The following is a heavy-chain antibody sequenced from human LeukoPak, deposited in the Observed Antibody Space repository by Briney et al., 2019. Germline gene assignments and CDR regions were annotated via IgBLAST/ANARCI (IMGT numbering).Heavy chain of an antibody. CDR1: GFTFSSYG. CDR3: AREQRGYDAFDI. J-gene: IGHJ3*02. D-gene: IGHD5-12*01. Sequence: PGGSLRLSCAASGFTFSSYGMNWVRQAPGKGLEWVSSISSSSSYIYYADSVKGRFTISRDNAKNSLYLQMNSLRAEDTAVYYCAREQRGYDAFDIWGQGTMVTVSS. V-gene: IGHV3-21*01. CDR2: ISSSSSYI.